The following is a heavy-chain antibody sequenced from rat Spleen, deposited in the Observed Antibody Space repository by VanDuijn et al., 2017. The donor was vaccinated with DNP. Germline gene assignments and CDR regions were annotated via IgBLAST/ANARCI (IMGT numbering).Heavy chain of an antibody. D-gene: IGHD1-12*01. CDR1: GFTFSSFP. J-gene: IGHJ2*01. CDR3: TTLNFYASLSEYFDY. Sequence: EVQLVESGGGLVQPGRSMKLSCAASGFTFSSFPMAWVRQAPTKGLEWVATISTSGGSTYYRDPVKGRFTISRDNAKSILYLQTDSLRSEDTATYYCTTLNFYASLSEYFDYWGQGVMVTVSS. V-gene: IGHV5-46*01. CDR2: ISTSGGST.